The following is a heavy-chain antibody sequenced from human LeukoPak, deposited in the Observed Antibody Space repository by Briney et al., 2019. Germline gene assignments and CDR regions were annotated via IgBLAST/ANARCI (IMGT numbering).Heavy chain of an antibody. CDR2: INHSGST. Sequence: SETLPLTCAVYGGSFSGYYWSWIRQPPGKGLEWIGEINHSGSTNYNPSLKSRVTISVDTSKNQFSLKLSSVTAADTAVYYCARKGAAGTEYYYGMDVWGKGTTVTVSS. J-gene: IGHJ6*04. CDR3: ARKGAAGTEYYYGMDV. CDR1: GGSFSGYY. V-gene: IGHV4-34*01. D-gene: IGHD6-13*01.